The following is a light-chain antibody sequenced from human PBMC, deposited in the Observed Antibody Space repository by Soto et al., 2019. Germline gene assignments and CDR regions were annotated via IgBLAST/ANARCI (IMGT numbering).Light chain of an antibody. CDR1: QGIRND. J-gene: IGKJ4*01. CDR3: QQSYSSPLT. Sequence: IQMTQSPSSLSASVGDRVTITYRASQGIRNDLGWYQQKPGKAPKLLIYDASSLEGGVPSSFSGSGSGTDFTLTISSLQPEDFATYYCQQSYSSPLTFGGGTKVDIK. CDR2: DAS. V-gene: IGKV1-39*01.